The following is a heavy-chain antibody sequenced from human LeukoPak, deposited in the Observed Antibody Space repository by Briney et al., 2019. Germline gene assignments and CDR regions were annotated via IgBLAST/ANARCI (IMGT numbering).Heavy chain of an antibody. V-gene: IGHV3-21*01. CDR3: ARDYYDSSGYSHGASIFDY. D-gene: IGHD3-22*01. CDR2: IFNSSSYI. J-gene: IGHJ4*02. Sequence: GGALRLSCAASGFTFSSYNMNWGRPGPGGGLGLVSSIFNSSSYIYYADSVKGRFTISRDNAKNSLYLQMNSLRAEDTAVYYCARDYYDSSGYSHGASIFDYWGQGTLVTVSS. CDR1: GFTFSSYN.